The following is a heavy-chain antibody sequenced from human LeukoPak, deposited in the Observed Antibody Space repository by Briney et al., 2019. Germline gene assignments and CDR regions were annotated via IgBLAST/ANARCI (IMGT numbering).Heavy chain of an antibody. CDR2: ISGSDGNT. CDR1: GFTFSNYA. Sequence: GGSLRLSCAASGFTFSNYAMSWVRQAPGKGLEWVSAISGSDGNTYYADSVKGRFTISRDNSKNTLYLQMNSLRAEDTAVYYCAKDAGHSSSWYGPNWFDPWGQGTLVTVSS. CDR3: AKDAGHSSSWYGPNWFDP. D-gene: IGHD6-13*01. V-gene: IGHV3-23*01. J-gene: IGHJ5*02.